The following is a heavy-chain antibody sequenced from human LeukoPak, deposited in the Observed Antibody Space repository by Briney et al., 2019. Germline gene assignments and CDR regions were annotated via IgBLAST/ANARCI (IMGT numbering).Heavy chain of an antibody. CDR1: GFTFSTHW. D-gene: IGHD3-10*01. V-gene: IGHV3-74*03. CDR3: ARDRGGSAFDI. J-gene: IGHJ3*02. Sequence: GGSLRLSCAASGFTFSTHWMVWVRRAPGKGLLWVSRIDPGGSSTTYADSVKGRFTNSRDNARSTLYLQMNSLRAEDTAVYHCARDRGGSAFDILGQGTMVTVSS. CDR2: IDPGGSST.